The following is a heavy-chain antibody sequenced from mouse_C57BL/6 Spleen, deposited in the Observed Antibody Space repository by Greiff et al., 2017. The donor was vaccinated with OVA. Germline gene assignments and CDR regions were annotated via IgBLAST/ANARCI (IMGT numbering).Heavy chain of an antibody. Sequence: VQLQQPGAELVMPGASVKLSCTASGYTFTSYWMHWVQQRPGQGLEWIGEIDPSDSYTNYNQKFKGKSTLTVDKSSSTAYMQLSSLTSEDSAVYYCARRLGLDYWGQGTTLTVSS. CDR1: GYTFTSYW. CDR3: ARRLGLDY. D-gene: IGHD4-1*01. J-gene: IGHJ2*01. V-gene: IGHV1-69*01. CDR2: IDPSDSYT.